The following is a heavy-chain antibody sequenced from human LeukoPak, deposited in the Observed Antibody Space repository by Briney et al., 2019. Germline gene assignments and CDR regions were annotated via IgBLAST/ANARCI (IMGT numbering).Heavy chain of an antibody. J-gene: IGHJ4*02. CDR3: VRVDNGGNYFDY. CDR1: GGSISSSSYY. Sequence: SETLSLTCTVSGGSISSSSYYWGWIRQPPGKGLEWIGSIYHSGSTYYNPSLKSRLTISADTSKNQFSLRLSSVTAADTAVYYCVRVDNGGNYFDYWGQGTLVTVSS. CDR2: IYHSGST. V-gene: IGHV4-39*07. D-gene: IGHD4-23*01.